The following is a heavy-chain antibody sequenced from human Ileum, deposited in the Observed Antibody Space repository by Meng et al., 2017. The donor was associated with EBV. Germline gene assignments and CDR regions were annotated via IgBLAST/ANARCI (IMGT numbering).Heavy chain of an antibody. D-gene: IGHD2-8*02. Sequence: QGQQQKGGEGLLKPSETLSLTCAVNGGSLSGAYWNWIRQPPGKGLEWIGEIIHGGSPSYNPSLKSRVTISIDTSKNQLSLMLSSVTAADTAVYYCARRPTGIDYWGQGTLVTVSS. CDR3: ARRPTGIDY. CDR2: IIHGGSP. CDR1: GGSLSGAY. J-gene: IGHJ4*02. V-gene: IGHV4-34*12.